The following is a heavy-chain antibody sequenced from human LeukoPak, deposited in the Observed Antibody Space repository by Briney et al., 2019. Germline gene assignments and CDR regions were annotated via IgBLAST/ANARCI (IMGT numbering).Heavy chain of an antibody. Sequence: GGSLRLSCAASGFIFSSYPMSWVRQAPGKGLEWVSAISGSGGSTYYADSVKGRFTISRDNSMNTLYLQMNSLRAEDTAVYYCASHTYGDCGRYYYGMDVWGQGTTVTVSS. CDR2: ISGSGGST. CDR1: GFIFSSYP. CDR3: ASHTYGDCGRYYYGMDV. D-gene: IGHD4-17*01. V-gene: IGHV3-23*01. J-gene: IGHJ6*02.